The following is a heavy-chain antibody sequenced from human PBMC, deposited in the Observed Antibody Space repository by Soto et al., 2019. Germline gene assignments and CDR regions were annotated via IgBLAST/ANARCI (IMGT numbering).Heavy chain of an antibody. CDR2: IYPGDSDT. CDR3: ARRDYNILTGYFSYGRAV. V-gene: IGHV5-51*01. D-gene: IGHD3-9*01. J-gene: IGHJ6*02. Sequence: PGESLKISCKGYGYSFSSYWIGWVRQMPGKGLEWMGIIYPGDSDTKYSPSFQGQVTISVDKSISTAYLQWSSLKASDTAIYYCARRDYNILTGYFSYGRAVCGQGTTVTVSS. CDR1: GYSFSSYW.